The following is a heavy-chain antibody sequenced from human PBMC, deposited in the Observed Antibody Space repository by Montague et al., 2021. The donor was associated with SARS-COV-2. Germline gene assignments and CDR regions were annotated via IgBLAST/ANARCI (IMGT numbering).Heavy chain of an antibody. J-gene: IGHJ4*02. CDR1: GFTFRSYG. V-gene: IGHV3-33*01. D-gene: IGHD3-10*01. CDR3: ARDSRGDSEHFDY. Sequence: SLRLSCAATGFTFRSYGMHWVRQAPGKGLGWVAVIWYDGSNKYYADSVKGRFTISRDNSKNTLYLQMNSLRAEDTAVYYCARDSRGDSEHFDYWGQGTLVTVSS. CDR2: IWYDGSNK.